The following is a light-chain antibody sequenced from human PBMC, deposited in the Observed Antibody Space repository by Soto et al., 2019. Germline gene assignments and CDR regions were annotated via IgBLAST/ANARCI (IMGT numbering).Light chain of an antibody. V-gene: IGLV2-11*01. Sequence: QSVLTQPRSVSGSPGQSVTISCTGTSSDVGGYNYVSWYQQHPGKAPKLMIYDVSKRPSGVPDRFSASKFGNTASLTISGLQADDEADYYCCSNAGSDSVVFGGGTKVTVL. CDR3: CSNAGSDSVV. J-gene: IGLJ2*01. CDR2: DVS. CDR1: SSDVGGYNY.